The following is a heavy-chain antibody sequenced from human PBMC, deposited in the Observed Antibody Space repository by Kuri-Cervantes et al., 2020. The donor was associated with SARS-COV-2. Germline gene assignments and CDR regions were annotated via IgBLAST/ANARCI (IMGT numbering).Heavy chain of an antibody. V-gene: IGHV1-18*04. J-gene: IGHJ6*02. CDR3: ARGSSSSSNYYYYGMDV. CDR1: GYTFTSYG. D-gene: IGHD6-6*01. CDR2: ISAYNGNT. Sequence: ASVKVSCKASGYTFTSYGISWVRQAPGQGLKWMGWISAYNGNTNYAQKLQGRATMTTDTSTSTAYMELRSLRSDDTAVYYCARGSSSSSNYYYYGMDVWGQGTTVTVSS.